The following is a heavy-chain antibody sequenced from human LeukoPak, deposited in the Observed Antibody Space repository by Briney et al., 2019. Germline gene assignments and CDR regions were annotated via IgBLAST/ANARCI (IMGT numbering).Heavy chain of an antibody. J-gene: IGHJ4*02. D-gene: IGHD2-21*02. CDR2: INHSGYT. Sequence: PSETLSLTCAVSGVSFDDYYWSWVRQPPGKGLEWIGEINHSGYTNDSPSLKSRVTLSIDTSRKQFSLNPRSVTVADTGIYYCTRMTAGHDYWGQGTLVTVSS. CDR1: GVSFDDYY. V-gene: IGHV4-34*01. CDR3: TRMTAGHDY.